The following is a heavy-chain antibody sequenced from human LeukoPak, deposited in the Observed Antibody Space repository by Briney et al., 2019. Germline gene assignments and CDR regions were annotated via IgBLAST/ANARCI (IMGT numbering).Heavy chain of an antibody. CDR3: ARASYYYDSSGYYPADAFDI. Sequence: KASETVSLTCTVSGGSISSGDYYWSWIRQPPGKGLERIGYIYYSGSTYYNLSLKSRVTISVDTSRNQCSLKLSSVTAADTAVYYCARASYYYDSSGYYPADAFDIWGQGTMVTVSS. J-gene: IGHJ3*02. V-gene: IGHV4-30-4*01. CDR2: IYYSGST. D-gene: IGHD3-22*01. CDR1: GGSISSGDYY.